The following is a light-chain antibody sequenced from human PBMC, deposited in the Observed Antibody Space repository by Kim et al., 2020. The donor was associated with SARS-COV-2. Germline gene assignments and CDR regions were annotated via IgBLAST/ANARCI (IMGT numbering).Light chain of an antibody. CDR1: HDISNY. Sequence: DIQLTQSPSSLSASVGDRVTITCQASHDISNYLNWYQQKPEKAPKLLISGATNLEAGARQGSVEVDLGDILLSPFSSLQPDDIATYYCQQYDDLPFTFGPGTKVDIK. CDR3: QQYDDLPFT. V-gene: IGKV1-33*01. CDR2: GAT. J-gene: IGKJ3*01.